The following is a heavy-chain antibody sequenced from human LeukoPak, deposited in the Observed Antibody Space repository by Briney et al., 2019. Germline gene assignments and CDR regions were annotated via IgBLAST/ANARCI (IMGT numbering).Heavy chain of an antibody. D-gene: IGHD3-22*01. CDR2: IYPGDSDT. V-gene: IGHV5-51*01. J-gene: IGHJ4*02. CDR3: ARHKYYYDSSGYRYDY. Sequence: GESLKISCKGSGYSFTSYWIGWVRQMPGKGLEWMGIIYPGDSDTRYSPSFQGQVTISADKSISTAYLQWSSLKASDTAMYYCARHKYYYDSSGYRYDYWGQGTLVTVSS. CDR1: GYSFTSYW.